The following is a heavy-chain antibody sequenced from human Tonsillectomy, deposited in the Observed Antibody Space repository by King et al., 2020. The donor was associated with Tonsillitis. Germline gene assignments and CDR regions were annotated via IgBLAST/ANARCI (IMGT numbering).Heavy chain of an antibody. Sequence: QLVQSGAEVKKPGSSVKVSCKASGGTFSSYAISWVRQAPGQGLEWMGRIIPILGIANYAQKFQGRVTITADKSTSTAYMELSSLRSEDTAVYYCARAYYYESSGYFYAAFDIWGQGTMVTVSS. J-gene: IGHJ3*02. CDR3: ARAYYYESSGYFYAAFDI. D-gene: IGHD3-22*01. CDR1: GGTFSSYA. CDR2: IIPILGIA. V-gene: IGHV1-69*04.